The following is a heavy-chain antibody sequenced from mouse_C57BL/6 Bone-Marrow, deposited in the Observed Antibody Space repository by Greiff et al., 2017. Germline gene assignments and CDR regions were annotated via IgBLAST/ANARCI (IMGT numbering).Heavy chain of an antibody. CDR1: GYAFTNYL. CDR3: LRSFAY. V-gene: IGHV1-54*01. CDR2: INPGSGGT. Sequence: VQLQQSGAELVRPGTSVKVSCKASGYAFTNYLIEWVKQRPGQGLEWIGVINPGSGGTNYNEKFKGKATLTADKSSSTAYMQLSGLTSEDSAVYVDLRSFAYWGQGTLVTVSA. D-gene: IGHD1-1*01. J-gene: IGHJ3*01.